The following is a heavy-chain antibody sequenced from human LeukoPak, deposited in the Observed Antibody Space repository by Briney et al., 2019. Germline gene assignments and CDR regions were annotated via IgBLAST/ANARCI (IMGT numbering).Heavy chain of an antibody. J-gene: IGHJ4*02. D-gene: IGHD4-17*01. CDR1: GGSISTYY. CDR2: INHSGST. CDR3: ARVPYDYGFDY. V-gene: IGHV4-34*01. Sequence: PSETLSLTCTVSGGSISTYYWSWIRQPPGKGLEWIGEINHSGSTNYNPSLKSRVTISVDTSKNQFSLKLSSVTAADTAVYYCARVPYDYGFDYWGQGTLVTVSS.